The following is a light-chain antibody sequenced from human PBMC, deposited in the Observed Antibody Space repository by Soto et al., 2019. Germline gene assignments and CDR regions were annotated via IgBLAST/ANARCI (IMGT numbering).Light chain of an antibody. CDR1: QSVGTT. CDR2: GAS. J-gene: IGKJ4*02. Sequence: EIFMTQSPATLSVSPGEKVILSCRASQSVGTTLAWYQQKPGQAPSLLIRGASTRATGVPARFSGSGSGTEFTLTISSMQSEGFAIYYCQQYSASTTFGGGTTLEI. V-gene: IGKV3-15*01. CDR3: QQYSASTT.